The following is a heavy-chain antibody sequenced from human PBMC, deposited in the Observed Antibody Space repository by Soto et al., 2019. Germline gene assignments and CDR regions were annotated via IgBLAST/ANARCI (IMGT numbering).Heavy chain of an antibody. CDR2: ISYDESKK. J-gene: IGHJ4*02. Sequence: GGSLRLSCAASGFTFSPYGIHWVRQAPGKGLEWVSLISYDESKKFYAESVKGRFTISRDNSKNTVYLQMNSLRGEDTAVYYCAKDDYPGYSYSFDYWGQGTLLTVSS. CDR1: GFTFSPYG. CDR3: AKDDYPGYSYSFDY. V-gene: IGHV3-30*18. D-gene: IGHD5-18*01.